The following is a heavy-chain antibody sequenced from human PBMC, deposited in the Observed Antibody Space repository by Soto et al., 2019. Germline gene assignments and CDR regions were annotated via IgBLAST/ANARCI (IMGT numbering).Heavy chain of an antibody. CDR1: GYTFTSYD. V-gene: IGHV1-8*01. D-gene: IGHD6-19*01. CDR3: AXGWVAGHPGFDY. Sequence: QVQLVQSGAEVKKPGASVKVSCKASGYTFTSYDINWVRQATGQGLEWMGWMNPNSGNTGYAQKFQGRVTMTRNTXXXXXXXXXXXXXXXXXXVXYCAXGWVAGHPGFDYWGQGTLVTVSS. CDR2: MNPNSGNT. J-gene: IGHJ4*02.